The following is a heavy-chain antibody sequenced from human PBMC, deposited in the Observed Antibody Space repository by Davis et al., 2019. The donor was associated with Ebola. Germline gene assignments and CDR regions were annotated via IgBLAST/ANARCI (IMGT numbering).Heavy chain of an antibody. CDR3: ARDQAEWSSDAFDI. V-gene: IGHV1-2*04. D-gene: IGHD3-3*01. CDR2: INPNSGGT. Sequence: ASVKVSCKASGYTFTGYYMHWVRQAPGQGLEWMGWINPNSGGTNYAQKFQGWVTMTRDTSISTAYMELSRLRSDDTAVYYCARDQAEWSSDAFDIWGQGTMVTVSS. J-gene: IGHJ3*02. CDR1: GYTFTGYY.